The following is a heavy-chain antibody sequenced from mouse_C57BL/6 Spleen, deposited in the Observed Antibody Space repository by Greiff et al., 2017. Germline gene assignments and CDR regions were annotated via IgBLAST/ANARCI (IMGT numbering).Heavy chain of an antibody. Sequence: VQLQQSGAELVKPGASVKISCKASGYAFSSYWMNWVKQRPGKGLEWIGQIYPGDGDTNYNGKFKGKATLTADKSSSTAYMQLSSLTSEDSAVYFCARRGMVTTGDYYAMDYWGQGTSVTVSS. D-gene: IGHD2-2*01. J-gene: IGHJ4*01. V-gene: IGHV1-80*01. CDR2: IYPGDGDT. CDR3: ARRGMVTTGDYYAMDY. CDR1: GYAFSSYW.